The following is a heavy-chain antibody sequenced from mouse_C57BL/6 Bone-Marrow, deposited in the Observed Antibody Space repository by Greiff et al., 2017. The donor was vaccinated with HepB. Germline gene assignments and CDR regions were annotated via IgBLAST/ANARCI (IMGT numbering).Heavy chain of an antibody. CDR1: GYAFSSYW. CDR3: ARSGRTTVVADWYFDV. J-gene: IGHJ1*03. D-gene: IGHD1-1*01. CDR2: IYPGDGDT. V-gene: IGHV1-80*01. Sequence: VQLQQSGAELVKPGASVKISCKASGYAFSSYWMNWVKQRPGKGLEWIGQIYPGDGDTNYNGKFKGKATLTADKSSSTAYMQLSSLTSEDSAVYFCARSGRTTVVADWYFDVWGTGTTVTVSS.